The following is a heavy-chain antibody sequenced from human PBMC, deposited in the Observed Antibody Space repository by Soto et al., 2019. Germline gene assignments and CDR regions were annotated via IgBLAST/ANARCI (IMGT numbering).Heavy chain of an antibody. Sequence: QVPLVQSGAEVKKSGAGVKISCKASGYTFTSYGISWVRQAAGQGLEWMGWISAYNGNTNYAQKLQGRVTMTTDTSTSTAYMELRSLRSDDTAVYYCARVAGTYSSYDLDAFDIWCQGTMVTVSS. CDR3: ARVAGTYSSYDLDAFDI. CDR2: ISAYNGNT. J-gene: IGHJ3*02. D-gene: IGHD5-12*01. CDR1: GYTFTSYG. V-gene: IGHV1-18*01.